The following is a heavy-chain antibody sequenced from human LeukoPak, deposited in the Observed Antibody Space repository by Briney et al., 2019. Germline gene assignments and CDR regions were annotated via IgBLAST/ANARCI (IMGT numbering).Heavy chain of an antibody. Sequence: ASVKVSCKASGYTFTSYDINWVRQATGQGREWMGWMNPNSGNTGYAQKFQGRVTMTRNTSISTAYMELSSLRSEDTAVYYCARNYDSSGYYYDGSWFDPWGQGTLVTVSS. CDR1: GYTFTSYD. CDR3: ARNYDSSGYYYDGSWFDP. V-gene: IGHV1-8*01. J-gene: IGHJ5*02. CDR2: MNPNSGNT. D-gene: IGHD3-22*01.